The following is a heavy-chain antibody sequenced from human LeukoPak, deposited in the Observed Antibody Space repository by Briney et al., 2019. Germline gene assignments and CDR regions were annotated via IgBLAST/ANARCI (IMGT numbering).Heavy chain of an antibody. CDR2: IKFDGNEM. J-gene: IGHJ3*02. CDR1: GFTFSTYW. D-gene: IGHD6-19*01. Sequence: PGGSLRLSCAVSGFTFSTYWMGWVRQAPGKGLEWVANIKFDGNEMYYVDSVKGRFTISRDNAKNSLYLQMNSLRAEDTAVYYCARELAVADAFDIWGQGTMVTVSS. CDR3: ARELAVADAFDI. V-gene: IGHV3-7*01.